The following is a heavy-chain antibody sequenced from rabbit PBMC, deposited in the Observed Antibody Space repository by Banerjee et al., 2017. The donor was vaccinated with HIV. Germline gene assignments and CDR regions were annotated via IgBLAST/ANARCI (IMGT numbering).Heavy chain of an antibody. J-gene: IGHJ4*01. CDR3: ARDLAGVIGWNFNL. CDR1: GFDFSNYG. Sequence: QEHLVESGGGLVQPGGSLKVSCKASGFDFSNYGVSWVRQAPGKGLEWIACINTISGDTVYATWAKGRFTISKASWTTVTLQMTSLTAADTASYFCARDLAGVIGWNFNLWGPGTLVTVS. V-gene: IGHV1S45*01. D-gene: IGHD4-1*01. CDR2: INTISGDT.